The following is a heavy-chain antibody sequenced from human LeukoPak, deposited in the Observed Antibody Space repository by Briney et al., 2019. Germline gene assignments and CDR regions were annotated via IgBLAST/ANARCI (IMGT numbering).Heavy chain of an antibody. Sequence: SETLSLTCSVSGGAISSSSYYWGWIRQPPGKGLEWIGSIYYSGSTYYNPSLKSRVTISVDTSKNQFSLKLNSVTAADTAVYYCARNTVWGGDYFDYWGQGTLVTVSS. CDR1: GGAISSSSYY. D-gene: IGHD3-16*01. CDR3: ARNTVWGGDYFDY. J-gene: IGHJ4*02. CDR2: IYYSGST. V-gene: IGHV4-39*07.